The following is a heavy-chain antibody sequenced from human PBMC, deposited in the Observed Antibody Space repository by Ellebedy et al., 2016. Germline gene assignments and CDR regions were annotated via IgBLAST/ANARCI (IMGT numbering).Heavy chain of an antibody. V-gene: IGHV1-18*04. D-gene: IGHD3-10*01. CDR1: GYTFTIFS. J-gene: IGHJ4*02. Sequence: ASVKVSXXASGYTFTIFSITWVRQVPGQGLEWMGFVNTFSGNTKFAQKFKGRVSMTTDSSTHTAYMDLRSLRSDDTAMYYCAKTSGWGYGENWGQGTLVTVSS. CDR3: AKTSGWGYGEN. CDR2: VNTFSGNT.